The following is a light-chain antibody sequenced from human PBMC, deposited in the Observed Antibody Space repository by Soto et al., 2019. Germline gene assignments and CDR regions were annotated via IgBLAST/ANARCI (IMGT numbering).Light chain of an antibody. CDR2: WAS. Sequence: DIVMTQSPDSLAVSLGERATINCKSSQSVLYSSNNKNYLAWYQQRPGQPPKLLIYWASTRESGVPDRFSGSGSGTDFTLTITSLQAEDVAVYYCQQYESTPPTFGQGNKVEIK. V-gene: IGKV4-1*01. CDR1: QSVLYSSNNKNY. J-gene: IGKJ2*01. CDR3: QQYESTPPT.